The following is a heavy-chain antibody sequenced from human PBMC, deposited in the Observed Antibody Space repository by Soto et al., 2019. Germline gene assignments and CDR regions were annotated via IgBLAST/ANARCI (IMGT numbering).Heavy chain of an antibody. J-gene: IGHJ3*02. CDR3: ARDPPRGSGSDAFDI. Sequence: GGSLRLSCAASGFTVSSNYMSWVRQAPGKGLEWVSVIYSGGSTYYADSVKGRFTISRDNSKNTLYLQMNSLRAEDTAVYYCARDPPRGSGSDAFDIWGQGTMVTVSS. V-gene: IGHV3-53*01. D-gene: IGHD3-10*01. CDR2: IYSGGST. CDR1: GFTVSSNY.